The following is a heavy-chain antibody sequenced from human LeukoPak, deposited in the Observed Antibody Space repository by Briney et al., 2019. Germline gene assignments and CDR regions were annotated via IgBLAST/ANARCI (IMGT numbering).Heavy chain of an antibody. CDR3: ARVGDNTAFDY. V-gene: IGHV3-64*01. CDR2: ISSIGGTT. D-gene: IGHD2-21*01. J-gene: IGHJ4*02. CDR1: GFTFSTYA. Sequence: GGSLRLSCAASGFTFSTYALHWVRQVPGKGLEYVSAISSIGGTTYYANSVKSGFTISRDNSKNTLYLQMGSLKPEDTAVYYCARVGDNTAFDYWGQGTLVTVSS.